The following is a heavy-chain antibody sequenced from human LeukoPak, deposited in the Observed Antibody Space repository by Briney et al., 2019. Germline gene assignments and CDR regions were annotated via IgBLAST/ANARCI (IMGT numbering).Heavy chain of an antibody. CDR1: GGTFSSYA. Sequence: SVKVSCKASGGTFSSYAISWVRQAPGQGLEWMGGIIPIFGTANYAQKFQGRVTITADKSTSTVYMELSSLRSEDTAVYYCAREAGLLWFGEQRYYNWFDPWGQGTLVTVSS. J-gene: IGHJ5*02. D-gene: IGHD3-10*01. V-gene: IGHV1-69*06. CDR3: AREAGLLWFGEQRYYNWFDP. CDR2: IIPIFGTA.